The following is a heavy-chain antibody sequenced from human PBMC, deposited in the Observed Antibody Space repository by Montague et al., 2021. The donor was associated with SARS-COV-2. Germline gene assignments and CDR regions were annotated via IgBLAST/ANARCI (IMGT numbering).Heavy chain of an antibody. J-gene: IGHJ6*02. V-gene: IGHV4-61*01. CDR3: ARDPWHITIVGVVTRYGMDV. Sequence: SETLSLTCTVSGGSVSSGSYYWSWIRQPPGKGLEWIGYIYYSGSTNYXPSLKSRVTISVDTSKNQFSLKLSSVTAADTAVYYCARDPWHITIVGVVTRYGMDVWGQGTTVTVSS. D-gene: IGHD3-3*01. CDR1: GGSVSSGSYY. CDR2: IYYSGST.